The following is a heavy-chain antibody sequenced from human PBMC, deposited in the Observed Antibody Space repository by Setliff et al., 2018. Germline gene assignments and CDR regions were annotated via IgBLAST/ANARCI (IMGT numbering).Heavy chain of an antibody. CDR3: ARPPQLPLLSPGWFDP. CDR2: MNPNSGNT. Sequence: GASVKVSCKASGYTFTSYDINWVRQATGQGLEWMGWMNPNSGNTGYAQKFQGRVTMTRNTSISTAYMELSSLRSEDTAVYYCARPPQLPLLSPGWFDPWGQGTLVTVSS. V-gene: IGHV1-8*02. CDR1: GYTFTSYD. D-gene: IGHD2-15*01. J-gene: IGHJ5*02.